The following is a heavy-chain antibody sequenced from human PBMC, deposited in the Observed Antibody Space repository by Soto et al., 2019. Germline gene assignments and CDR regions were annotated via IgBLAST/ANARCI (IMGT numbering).Heavy chain of an antibody. CDR1: GGSISSGGYS. J-gene: IGHJ4*02. CDR3: ARGQVVAAQH. Sequence: QLQLQESGSGLVKPSQTLSLTCAVSGGSISSGGYSWSWIRQPPGKVLEWIGYIYHSVSTYNNPSLMSRVTISVDWSKNQFSLKLSSVAAADTDVYYCARGQVVAAQHWGQGTLVTVSS. V-gene: IGHV4-30-2*01. CDR2: IYHSVST. D-gene: IGHD2-15*01.